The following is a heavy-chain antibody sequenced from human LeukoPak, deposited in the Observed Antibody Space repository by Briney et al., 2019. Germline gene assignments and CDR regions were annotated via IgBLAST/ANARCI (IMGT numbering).Heavy chain of an antibody. D-gene: IGHD3-22*01. CDR3: ARETYYYDSSGYYSHAFDI. CDR2: INSGGSST. J-gene: IGHJ3*02. CDR1: GFTFSSYW. V-gene: IGHV3-74*01. Sequence: GGSLRLSCAASGFTFSSYWMHWVRQAPGKGLVWVSRINSGGSSTTYADSVKGRFTISRDNAKNTPYLQMNSLRAEDTAVYYCARETYYYDSSGYYSHAFDIWGQGTMVTVSS.